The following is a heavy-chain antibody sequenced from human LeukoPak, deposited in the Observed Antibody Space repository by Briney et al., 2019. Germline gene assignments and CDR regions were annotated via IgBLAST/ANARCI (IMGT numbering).Heavy chain of an antibody. Sequence: GGSLRLSCAASGFTFSSYGMNWVRQAPGKGLEWVSYISSSGSTIYYADSVKGRFTISRDNAKNSLYLQMNSLRAEDTAVYYCARGELDCSGGSCYSDSSFDYWGQGTLVTVSS. CDR1: GFTFSSYG. D-gene: IGHD2-15*01. V-gene: IGHV3-48*04. J-gene: IGHJ4*02. CDR2: ISSSGSTI. CDR3: ARGELDCSGGSCYSDSSFDY.